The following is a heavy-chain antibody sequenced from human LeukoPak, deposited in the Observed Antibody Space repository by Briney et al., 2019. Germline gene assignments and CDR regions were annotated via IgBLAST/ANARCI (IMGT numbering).Heavy chain of an antibody. CDR3: ATGVEMDGGVIINGHLDY. Sequence: GGSLRHSRAASGLTFSTYLMNWVRQAPGKGGEWVAHINQYGNEKYYLHSLKGRFTISTDNDKNSLYLEMNSLRAEDTAVYYCATGVEMDGGVIINGHLDYWGQGTLVTASS. CDR1: GLTFSTYL. D-gene: IGHD3-10*01. CDR2: INQYGNEK. J-gene: IGHJ4*02. V-gene: IGHV3-7*01.